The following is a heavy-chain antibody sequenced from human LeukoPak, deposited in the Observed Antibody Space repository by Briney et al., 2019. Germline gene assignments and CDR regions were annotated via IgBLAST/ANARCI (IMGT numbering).Heavy chain of an antibody. CDR3: AREKVYGYSYGSWFDP. CDR1: GGSISSYY. J-gene: IGHJ3*01. Sequence: SETLSLTCTVSGGSISSYYWSWIRQPPGKGLEWIGYIYYSGSTNYNPSLKSRVTISVDTSKNQFSLKLSSVTAADTAVYYCAREKVYGYSYGSWFDPWGQGTMVTVSS. CDR2: IYYSGST. V-gene: IGHV4-59*01. D-gene: IGHD5-18*01.